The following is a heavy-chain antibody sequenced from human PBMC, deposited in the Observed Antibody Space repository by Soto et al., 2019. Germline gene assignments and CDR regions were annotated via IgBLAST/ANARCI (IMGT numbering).Heavy chain of an antibody. V-gene: IGHV1-2*02. CDR1: GYTFTDYY. CDR2: INPITGDT. CDR3: ARVTSFQDGMDV. Sequence: QVKLVQSGAEVKKPGASVRVSCKASGYTFTDYYLHWVRQAPGQGLEWMGWINPITGDTKSTQKFQARVTMTRDTSIGTASLELTSLTSDDTAVYYWARVTSFQDGMDVWGQGTTVSVS. D-gene: IGHD2-2*01. J-gene: IGHJ6*02.